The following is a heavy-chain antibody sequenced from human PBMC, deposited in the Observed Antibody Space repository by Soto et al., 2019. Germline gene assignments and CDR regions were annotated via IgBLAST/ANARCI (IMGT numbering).Heavy chain of an antibody. J-gene: IGHJ4*02. V-gene: IGHV4-39*01. D-gene: IGHD6-6*01. Sequence: QLQLQESGPGLVKPSETLSLTCTVSGGSISSSSYYWGWIRQPPGKGLEWIGSIYYSGSTYYNPSLKSRVTISVDTSKNQFSLKLSSVTAADTAVYYCARGASSSSRFDYWGQGTLVTVSS. CDR2: IYYSGST. CDR1: GGSISSSSYY. CDR3: ARGASSSSRFDY.